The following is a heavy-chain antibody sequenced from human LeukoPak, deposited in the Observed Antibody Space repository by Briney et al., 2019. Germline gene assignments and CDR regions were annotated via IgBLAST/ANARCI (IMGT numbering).Heavy chain of an antibody. CDR2: IIPILGIA. Sequence: SVKVSCKASGGTFSSYAISWVRQAPGQGLEWMGRIIPILGIANYAQKFQGRVTITADKSTSTAYMELSSLRSEDTAVYYCARAQYYYDSSGYYTENYFDYWGQGTLVTVSS. J-gene: IGHJ4*02. CDR3: ARAQYYYDSSGYYTENYFDY. CDR1: GGTFSSYA. V-gene: IGHV1-69*04. D-gene: IGHD3-22*01.